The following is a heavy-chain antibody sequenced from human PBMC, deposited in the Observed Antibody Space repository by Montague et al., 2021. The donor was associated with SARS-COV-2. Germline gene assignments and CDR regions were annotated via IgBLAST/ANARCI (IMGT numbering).Heavy chain of an antibody. J-gene: IGHJ5*02. CDR2: IYQTGYT. D-gene: IGHD3-10*01. Sequence: SETLSLTCDVSGGAMSSGQWWSWVRQPPGKGLEWIGEIYQTGYTNYNPSLRSRVTISVDKSRNQFSLKMTSMTAADTAVYYCATNYGSGTFPGWFDPWGQGTLVT. V-gene: IGHV4-4*02. CDR1: GGAMSSGQW. CDR3: ATNYGSGTFPGWFDP.